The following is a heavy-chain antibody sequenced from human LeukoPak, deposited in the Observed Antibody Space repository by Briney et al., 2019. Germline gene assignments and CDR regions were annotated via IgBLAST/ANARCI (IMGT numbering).Heavy chain of an antibody. V-gene: IGHV3-7*01. J-gene: IGHJ4*02. CDR3: ARAGNWNDGGYFDY. CDR1: GFSFSTYW. CDR2: IKQDGSEK. Sequence: GGSLRLSCAASGFSFSTYWMSWVRQAPGAGLEWVANIKQDGSEKYYVDSLKGRFTISRDNAKNSLYLQMNSLRAEDTAVYYCARAGNWNDGGYFDYWGQGTLVTVSS. D-gene: IGHD1-20*01.